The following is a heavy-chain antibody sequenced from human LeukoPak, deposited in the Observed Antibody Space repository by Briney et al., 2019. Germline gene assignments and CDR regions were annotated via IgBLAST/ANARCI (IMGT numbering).Heavy chain of an antibody. CDR1: GGXISSGGYY. Sequence: LSXTXXVSGGXISSGGYYWSWIRQXPGXGLEWIGYIYHSGSTYYNPSLKSRVTISVDRSKNQFSLKLSSVTAADTAVYYCATHGDADYWGQGTLVTVSS. J-gene: IGHJ4*02. D-gene: IGHD4-17*01. CDR3: ATHGDADY. V-gene: IGHV4-30-2*01. CDR2: IYHSGST.